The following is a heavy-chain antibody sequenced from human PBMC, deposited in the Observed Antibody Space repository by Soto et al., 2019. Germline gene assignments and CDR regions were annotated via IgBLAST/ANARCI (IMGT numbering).Heavy chain of an antibody. Sequence: QVQLQESGPGLVKPSETLSLTCTVSGGSISSYYWSWIRQPPGKGLEWIGYIYYSGSTNYNPSLKSRVTISVDTSKNQFSLKLSSVTAADTAVYYCVRDSASYLYRGSLDVWGKGTTVTVSS. CDR1: GGSISSYY. D-gene: IGHD2-15*01. V-gene: IGHV4-59*01. CDR2: IYYSGST. J-gene: IGHJ6*04. CDR3: VRDSASYLYRGSLDV.